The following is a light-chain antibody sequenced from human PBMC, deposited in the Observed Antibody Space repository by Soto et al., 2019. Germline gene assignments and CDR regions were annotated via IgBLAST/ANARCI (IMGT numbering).Light chain of an antibody. CDR3: HQRQYWPPIT. J-gene: IGKJ5*01. CDR2: DAS. CDR1: QSVSSN. V-gene: IGKV3D-15*01. Sequence: EIVMTQSPATLSVSPGERATLSCRASQSVSSNLAWYQKKPGLPPRLLIYDASTRATGIPARFSGSGSGTDFTLTISSLEPEDFAVYYCHQRQYWPPITFGQGTRLEIK.